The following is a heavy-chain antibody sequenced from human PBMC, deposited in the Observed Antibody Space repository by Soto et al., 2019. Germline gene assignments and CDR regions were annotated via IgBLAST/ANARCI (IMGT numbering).Heavy chain of an antibody. CDR1: GFSLSTSGMC. Sequence: SGPTLVNPTQTLTLTCTFSGFSLSTSGMCVSWIRQPPGKALEWLALIDWDDDKYYSTSLKTRLTISKDTSKNQVVLTMTNMDPVDTATYYCARMGPNYSRRYYYYGMDVWGQGTTVTVSS. D-gene: IGHD4-4*01. J-gene: IGHJ6*02. CDR3: ARMGPNYSRRYYYYGMDV. CDR2: IDWDDDK. V-gene: IGHV2-70*01.